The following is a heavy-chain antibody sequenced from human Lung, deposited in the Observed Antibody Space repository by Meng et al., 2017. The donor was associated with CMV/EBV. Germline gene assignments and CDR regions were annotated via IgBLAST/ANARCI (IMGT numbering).Heavy chain of an antibody. CDR3: AGFGVTITNGLDV. V-gene: IGHV3-21*01. CDR2: ISTTSTYI. CDR1: GFTFSAFS. D-gene: IGHD3-3*01. Sequence: GGSLRLXCTTSGFTFSAFSMNWVRQAPGKGLEWVSSISTTSTYIYYADSLKGRFTISRDNAKNSLYLHMNSLRVEDTAVYYCAGFGVTITNGLDVWGKGTXVTVGS. J-gene: IGHJ6*04.